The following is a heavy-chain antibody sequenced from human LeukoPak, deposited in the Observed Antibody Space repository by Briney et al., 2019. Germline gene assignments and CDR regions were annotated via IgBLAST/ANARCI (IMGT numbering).Heavy chain of an antibody. V-gene: IGHV3-21*01. Sequence: GGSLRLSCAVSGFTFSSYSMNWVRQAPGKGLEWVSFISSSSSYIYYADSVKGRFTISRDNAKNSLYLQMSSLRAEDTAVYYCARDRVAVAGTFDYWGQGTLVTVSS. J-gene: IGHJ4*02. CDR1: GFTFSSYS. CDR3: ARDRVAVAGTFDY. D-gene: IGHD6-19*01. CDR2: ISSSSSYI.